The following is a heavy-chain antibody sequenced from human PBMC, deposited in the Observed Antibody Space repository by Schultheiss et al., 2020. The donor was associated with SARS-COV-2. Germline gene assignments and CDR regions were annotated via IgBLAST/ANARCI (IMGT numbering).Heavy chain of an antibody. CDR3: ARDPRYYYDSSGYYRYYYYGMDV. Sequence: GESLKISCAASGFTFSSYAMHWVRQAPGKGLEWVAVISYDGSNKYYADSVKGRFTISRDNSKNTLYLQMNSLRAEDTAVYYCARDPRYYYDSSGYYRYYYYGMDVWGQGTTVTVSS. CDR1: GFTFSSYA. CDR2: ISYDGSNK. V-gene: IGHV3-30-3*01. J-gene: IGHJ6*02. D-gene: IGHD3-22*01.